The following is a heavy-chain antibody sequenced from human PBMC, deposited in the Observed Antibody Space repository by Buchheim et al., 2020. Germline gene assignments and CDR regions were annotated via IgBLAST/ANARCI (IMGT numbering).Heavy chain of an antibody. J-gene: IGHJ4*02. CDR2: VSNDGNNK. CDR1: GFTFSTYG. V-gene: IGHV3-30*18. D-gene: IGHD5-12*01. CDR3: AKDCKWLRWGAYYFDC. Sequence: QVQLVESGGGVVQPGRSLRLSCAASGFTFSTYGMHWVRQAPGKGLEWVAVVSNDGNNKFYGDSVKGRFTISRDNSKNTLSLEMNSLRAEDTAIYYCAKDCKWLRWGAYYFDCWGQGTL.